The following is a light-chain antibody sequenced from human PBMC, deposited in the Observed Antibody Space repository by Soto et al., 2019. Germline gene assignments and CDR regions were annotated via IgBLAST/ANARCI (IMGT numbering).Light chain of an antibody. Sequence: IQLSQTPSSVSATGGDRVTITCRASQNIDNWLAWYQQKPGKAPHLLIYSASTLQSGVPSRFSGSGSGTDFTLTINSLQPEDFGTYYCQQCHSFPITFGQGTRLEIK. J-gene: IGKJ5*01. V-gene: IGKV1-12*01. CDR2: SAS. CDR3: QQCHSFPIT. CDR1: QNIDNW.